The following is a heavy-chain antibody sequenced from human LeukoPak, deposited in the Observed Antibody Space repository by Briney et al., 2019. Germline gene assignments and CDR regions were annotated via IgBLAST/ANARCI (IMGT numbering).Heavy chain of an antibody. J-gene: IGHJ6*02. V-gene: IGHV4-34*01. CDR2: INHSGST. CDR3: ARGARYCSSSSCYYSYYNGMDV. CDR1: GGSFSDDY. D-gene: IGHD2-2*01. Sequence: SETLSLTCAVYGGSFSDDYWSWIRQPPGKGLEWIGEINHSGSTNYNPPLKSRVTISIDTSKNQFSLKLSSVTAADTAVYYCARGARYCSSSSCYYSYYNGMDVWGQGTTVTVSS.